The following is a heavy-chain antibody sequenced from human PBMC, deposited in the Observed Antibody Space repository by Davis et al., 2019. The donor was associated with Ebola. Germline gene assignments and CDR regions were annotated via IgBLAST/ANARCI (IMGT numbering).Heavy chain of an antibody. D-gene: IGHD5-24*01. Sequence: GESLKISCAASGFTFSSYAMHWVRQAPGKGLEWVAVISYDGSNKYYADSVKGRFTISRDNSKNTLYLQMNSLRAEDTAVYYCARDRLALGRLQLEGALDYWGQGTLVTVSS. CDR2: ISYDGSNK. J-gene: IGHJ4*02. V-gene: IGHV3-30-3*01. CDR3: ARDRLALGRLQLEGALDY. CDR1: GFTFSSYA.